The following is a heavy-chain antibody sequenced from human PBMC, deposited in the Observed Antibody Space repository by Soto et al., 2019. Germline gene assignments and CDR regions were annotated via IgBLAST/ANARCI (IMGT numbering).Heavy chain of an antibody. CDR1: GYTFNSYG. V-gene: IGHV1-18*04. J-gene: IGHJ6*02. D-gene: IGHD3-3*01. CDR2: ISAYNGNI. Sequence: ASVKVSSKASGYTFNSYGISWVRQALGQLLEWMVGISAYNGNINYAQKLQGRVTMTTDTSTSTAYMELRSLRSDDTAVYYCARDLYYDFWSGSRLLYYYYGMDVWGQGTTVTVSS. CDR3: ARDLYYDFWSGSRLLYYYYGMDV.